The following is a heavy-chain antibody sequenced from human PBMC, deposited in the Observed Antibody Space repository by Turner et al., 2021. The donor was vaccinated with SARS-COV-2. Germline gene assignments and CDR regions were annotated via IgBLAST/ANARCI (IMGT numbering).Heavy chain of an antibody. CDR1: GYTLTELS. CDR3: ATGYQLRVNWFDP. J-gene: IGHJ5*02. V-gene: IGHV1-24*01. CDR2: FDPEDGET. Sequence: VQLVQSGAEVTKPGASVKVSCKISGYTLTELSMYWVRQAPGKGLEWMGGFDPEDGETIYAQNFQGRVTMTEDTSTDTAYMELSSLRSEDTAVYFCATGYQLRVNWFDPWGQGTLVTVSS. D-gene: IGHD2-2*01.